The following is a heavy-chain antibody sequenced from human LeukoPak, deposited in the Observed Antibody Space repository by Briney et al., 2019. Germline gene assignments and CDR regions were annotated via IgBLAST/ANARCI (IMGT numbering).Heavy chain of an antibody. V-gene: IGHV3-21*01. CDR2: ISSSSSYI. D-gene: IGHD5-12*01. CDR3: ARHTPTESGYDLLYAFDI. Sequence: KTGGSLRLSCAASGFTFSSYSMNWVRQAPGKGLEGVSSISSSSSYIYYADSVKGRFTISRDNAKNSLYLQMNSLRAEDTAVYYCARHTPTESGYDLLYAFDIWGQGTMVTVSS. J-gene: IGHJ3*02. CDR1: GFTFSSYS.